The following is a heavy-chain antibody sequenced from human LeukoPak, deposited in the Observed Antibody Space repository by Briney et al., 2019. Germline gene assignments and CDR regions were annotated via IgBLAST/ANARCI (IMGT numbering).Heavy chain of an antibody. D-gene: IGHD5-12*01. CDR2: INPNSGGT. Sequence: ASVKVSCKASGYTFTGYYMHWVRQAPGQGLEWMGWINPNSGGTNYAQKFQGRVTMTRDTSISTAYMELSRLRSDDTAVYYCAKDPRVATIEIFDYRGQGTLVTVSS. J-gene: IGHJ4*02. V-gene: IGHV1-2*02. CDR1: GYTFTGYY. CDR3: AKDPRVATIEIFDY.